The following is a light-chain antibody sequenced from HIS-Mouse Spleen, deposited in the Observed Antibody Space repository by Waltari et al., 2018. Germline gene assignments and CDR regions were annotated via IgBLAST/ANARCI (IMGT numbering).Light chain of an antibody. CDR2: EGS. CDR3: CSYAGSSTVV. V-gene: IGLV2-23*01. CDR1: SRDVGRYNL. Sequence: QSALTQPASVSGSPGQSITIPCTGTSRDVGRYNLFSWYQQHPGKAPKLMIYEGSKRPSGVSNRFSGSKSGNTASLTISGLQAEDEADYYCCSYAGSSTVVFGGGTKLTVL. J-gene: IGLJ2*01.